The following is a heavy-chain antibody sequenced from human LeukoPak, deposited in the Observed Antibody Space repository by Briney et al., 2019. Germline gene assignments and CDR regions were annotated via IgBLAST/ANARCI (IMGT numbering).Heavy chain of an antibody. CDR2: ISYDGSNK. J-gene: IGHJ6*01. V-gene: IGHV3-30*03. CDR1: GFTFSSYG. Sequence: GGSLRLSRAASGFTFSSYGMHWVRQAPGKGLEWVAVISYDGSNKYYADSVKGRFTISRDNSKNTLYLQMNSLRAEDTAVYYCATLHFYAMGVWGQGTTVTVSS. CDR3: ATLHFYAMGV.